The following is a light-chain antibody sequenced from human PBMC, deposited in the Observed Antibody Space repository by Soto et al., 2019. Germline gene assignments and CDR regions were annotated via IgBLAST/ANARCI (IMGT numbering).Light chain of an antibody. CDR3: CSYAGSGIVI. Sequence: QAVVTQPASVSGSPEQSITISCTGTSSDVGSYNLVSWYQQHPGKVPKLMIYEVSKRPSGVSNRFSGSKFGNTASLTISGLQAEDEADYYCCSYAGSGIVIFGGGTKVTVL. CDR2: EVS. CDR1: SSDVGSYNL. J-gene: IGLJ2*01. V-gene: IGLV2-23*02.